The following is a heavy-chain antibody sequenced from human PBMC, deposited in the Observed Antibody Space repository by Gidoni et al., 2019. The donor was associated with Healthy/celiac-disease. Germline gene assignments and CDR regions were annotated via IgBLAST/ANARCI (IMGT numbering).Heavy chain of an antibody. CDR3: AREYCSSTSCYHGDAFDI. D-gene: IGHD2-2*01. CDR1: GYSYTSYW. CDR2: IYPGDSDT. J-gene: IGHJ3*02. Sequence: EVQLVQSGAEVKKPGESLKISCKGSGYSYTSYWIGWVRQMPGKGLEWMGIIYPGDSDTRYSPSFQGQVTISADKSISTAYLQWSSLKASDTAMYYCAREYCSSTSCYHGDAFDIWGQGTMVTVSS. V-gene: IGHV5-51*01.